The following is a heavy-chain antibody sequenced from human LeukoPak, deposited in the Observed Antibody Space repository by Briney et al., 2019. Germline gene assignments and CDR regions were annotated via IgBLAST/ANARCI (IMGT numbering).Heavy chain of an antibody. CDR1: GYISTTHG. CDR3: TREDCNAGTCYFSVD. V-gene: IGHV1-18*01. D-gene: IGHD2-15*01. Sequence: ASVKVSCKASGYISTTHGISWLRRAPGQGLEWMGWINPFNGDTKYPQKFQGRVTMTTDTSTSTAYMEIRSLRFDDTAVYYCTREDCNAGTCYFSVDWGQGTLVTVSS. J-gene: IGHJ4*02. CDR2: INPFNGDT.